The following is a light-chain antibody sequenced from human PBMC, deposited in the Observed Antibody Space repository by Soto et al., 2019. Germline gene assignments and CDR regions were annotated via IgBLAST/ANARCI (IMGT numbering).Light chain of an antibody. CDR2: GAS. Sequence: EIVITQSPSSLSLCRLGIATLSCRASQSVSSNLAWYQQKPGQAPRLLIYGASTRATGIPARFSGSGSGTEFTLTISSLQSEDFAVYYCQQYNNWPRTFGQGTKVDIK. CDR1: QSVSSN. J-gene: IGKJ1*01. V-gene: IGKV3-15*01. CDR3: QQYNNWPRT.